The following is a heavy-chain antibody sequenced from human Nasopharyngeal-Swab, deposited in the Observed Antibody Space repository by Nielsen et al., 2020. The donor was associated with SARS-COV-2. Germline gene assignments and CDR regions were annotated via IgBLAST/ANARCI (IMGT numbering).Heavy chain of an antibody. CDR2: INHSGST. Sequence: ESLKISCAVYGGSFSGYYWSWIRQPPGKGLEWIGEINHSGSTNYNPSLKSRVTISVDTSKNQFSLKLSSVTAADTAVYYCARSTYYDFWSGYYGYWGQGTLVTVSS. CDR3: ARSTYYDFWSGYYGY. CDR1: GGSFSGYY. V-gene: IGHV4-34*01. J-gene: IGHJ4*02. D-gene: IGHD3-3*01.